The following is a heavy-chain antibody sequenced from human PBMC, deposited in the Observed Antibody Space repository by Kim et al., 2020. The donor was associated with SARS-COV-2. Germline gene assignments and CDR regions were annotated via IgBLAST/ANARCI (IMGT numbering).Heavy chain of an antibody. D-gene: IGHD2-2*01. CDR3: ARGPAATYYYGMDV. V-gene: IGHV4-59*09. J-gene: IGHJ6*02. Sequence: NPARKSRVPISVATSKNQFALKRSSVTAADTAVYYCARGPAATYYYGMDVWGQGTTVTVSS.